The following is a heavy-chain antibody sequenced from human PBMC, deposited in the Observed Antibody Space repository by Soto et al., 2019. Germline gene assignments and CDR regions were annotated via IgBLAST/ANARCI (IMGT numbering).Heavy chain of an antibody. Sequence: SVKGSCKASGGTFSAYTISWVRQAPGQGLEWMGGIVPVFGTANYAQKFQGRVTITADTSTTTAYMDLSSLRSEDTAVYYCAKEGRGRHLDYWGQGTPVTVSS. V-gene: IGHV1-69*06. J-gene: IGHJ4*02. CDR1: GGTFSAYT. CDR3: AKEGRGRHLDY. D-gene: IGHD5-12*01. CDR2: IVPVFGTA.